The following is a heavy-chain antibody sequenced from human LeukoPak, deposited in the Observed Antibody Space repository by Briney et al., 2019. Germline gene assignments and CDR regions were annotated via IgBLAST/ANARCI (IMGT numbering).Heavy chain of an antibody. CDR2: IYFSGST. CDR3: ARDRGRYYDILTGYSPYYYGMDV. D-gene: IGHD3-9*01. Sequence: SETLSLTCTVSGGSISSYYWSWIRQPPGKGLEWIGYIYFSGSTNYNPSLKSRVTISVDTSKNQFSLKLSSVTAADTAVYYCARDRGRYYDILTGYSPYYYGMDVWGQGTTVTVSS. CDR1: GGSISSYY. J-gene: IGHJ6*02. V-gene: IGHV4-59*01.